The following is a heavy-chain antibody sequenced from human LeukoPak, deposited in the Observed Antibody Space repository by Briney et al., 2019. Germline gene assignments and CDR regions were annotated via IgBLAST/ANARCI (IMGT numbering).Heavy chain of an antibody. CDR1: GYTFTSYG. CDR3: ARGPTAYYYDSSGYQAGTYYYYYYMDV. D-gene: IGHD3-22*01. Sequence: ASVKVSCKASGYTFTSYGISWVRQAPGQGLEWMGWISAYNGNTNYAQKFQGRVTMTRNTSISTAYMELSSLRSEDTAVYYCARGPTAYYYDSSGYQAGTYYYYYYMDVWGKGTTVTVSS. CDR2: ISAYNGNT. J-gene: IGHJ6*03. V-gene: IGHV1-18*01.